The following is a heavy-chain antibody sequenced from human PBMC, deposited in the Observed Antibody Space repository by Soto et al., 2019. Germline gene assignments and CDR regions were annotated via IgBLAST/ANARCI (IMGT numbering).Heavy chain of an antibody. J-gene: IGHJ4*02. CDR1: GFTFSSYA. V-gene: IGHV3-23*01. CDR3: AKDWYYDFWSGQALSN. Sequence: PGGSLRLSCAASGFTFSSYAMSWVRQAPGKGLEGVSAISGSGGSTYYADSVKGRFTISRDNSKNTLYLQMNSLRAEDTAVYYCAKDWYYDFWSGQALSNWGQGTLVTVSS. CDR2: ISGSGGST. D-gene: IGHD3-3*01.